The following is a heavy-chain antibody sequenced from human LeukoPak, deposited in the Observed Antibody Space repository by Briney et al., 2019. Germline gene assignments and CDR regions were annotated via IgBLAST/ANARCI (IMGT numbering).Heavy chain of an antibody. V-gene: IGHV3-23*01. CDR1: GFTSSNYA. D-gene: IGHD3-22*01. CDR3: AKNQIGVVITTYFDY. J-gene: IGHJ4*02. CDR2: ISGSGGST. Sequence: PGGSLRLSCAASGFTSSNYAMNWVRQAPGKGLEWGSAISGSGGSTYYADSVKGRFTISRDNSQNTLYLQMTSLRAEDTAVYYCAKNQIGVVITTYFDYWGQGTLVTVSS.